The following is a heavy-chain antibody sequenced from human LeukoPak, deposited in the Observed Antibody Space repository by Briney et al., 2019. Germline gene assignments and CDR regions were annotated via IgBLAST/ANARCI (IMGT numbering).Heavy chain of an antibody. V-gene: IGHV3-23*01. D-gene: IGHD2-15*01. J-gene: IGHJ6*03. CDR1: GFTFSNYA. CDR3: AENGDRGAYCSGGSCYPYYYYNMDV. CDR2: ISSTGGTA. Sequence: PGGSLRLSCEASGFTFSNYAMAWVRQAPGKGLEWVSAISSTGGTAYYADSVKGRFTISRDNSKNTLYLQMNSLRAEDTAIYYCAENGDRGAYCSGGSCYPYYYYNMDVWGKGTTVTISS.